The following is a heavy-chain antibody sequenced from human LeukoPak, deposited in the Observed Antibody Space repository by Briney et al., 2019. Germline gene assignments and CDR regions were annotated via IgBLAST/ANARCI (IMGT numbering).Heavy chain of an antibody. J-gene: IGHJ4*02. CDR2: ISSSGSTI. Sequence: GGSLRLSCAASGFTFSDYYMGWIRQAPGKGLEWVSYISSSGSTIYYADSVKGRFTISRDNAQNSLYLQMNSLRAEDTAVYYCARRGLRYFDWLLQPFDYWGQGTLVTVSS. CDR1: GFTFSDYY. CDR3: ARRGLRYFDWLLQPFDY. D-gene: IGHD3-9*01. V-gene: IGHV3-11*04.